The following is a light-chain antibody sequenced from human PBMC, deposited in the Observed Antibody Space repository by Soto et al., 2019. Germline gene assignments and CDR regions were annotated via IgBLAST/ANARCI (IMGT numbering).Light chain of an antibody. Sequence: DIQMTQSPSSLSASVGDRVTITCQASQDIINYLNWYQQKPGKAPKLLIYDASNLETGVPSRFSGSGSGTDFTFTISSLQPEDIATYYCPQYDNLPLTFGGGTKVEIK. V-gene: IGKV1-33*01. J-gene: IGKJ4*01. CDR3: PQYDNLPLT. CDR2: DAS. CDR1: QDIINY.